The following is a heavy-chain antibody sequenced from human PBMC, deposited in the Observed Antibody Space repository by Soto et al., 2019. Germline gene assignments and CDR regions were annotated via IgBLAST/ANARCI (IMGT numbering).Heavy chain of an antibody. D-gene: IGHD2-15*01. CDR1: GGSIISVDYY. V-gene: IGHV4-31*03. CDR3: ARERTDATGVFGMDV. CDR2: IYDSRST. Sequence: QVQLQESGPGLVKPSHTLSLTCTVSGGSIISVDYYWTWIRQHPGKGLECIGYIYDSRSTYYNPSLKSRLTISVDTSKNQFSLKLSSVSAADTAVYYCARERTDATGVFGMDVWGQGTTVTVSS. J-gene: IGHJ6*02.